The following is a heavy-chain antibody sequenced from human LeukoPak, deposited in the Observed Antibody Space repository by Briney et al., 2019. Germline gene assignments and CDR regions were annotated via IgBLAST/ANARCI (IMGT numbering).Heavy chain of an antibody. V-gene: IGHV3-23*01. CDR3: AKGVGTGMAYYNGMDV. D-gene: IGHD5-18*01. Sequence: GGSLRLSCVASGFSFSNYAMTWVRQAPGEGLEGVSTITDSGARTYYADSVKGRFTISRANSQNTLDLQMNSLRVEDTAIYYCAKGVGTGMAYYNGMDVWGQGNRVTVSS. CDR1: GFSFSNYA. CDR2: ITDSGART. J-gene: IGHJ6*02.